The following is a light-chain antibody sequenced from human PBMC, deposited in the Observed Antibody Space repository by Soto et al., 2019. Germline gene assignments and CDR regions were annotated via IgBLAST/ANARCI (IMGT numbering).Light chain of an antibody. CDR1: QGISNY. CDR2: AAS. Sequence: DIQMTQSPSAMSASVGDRVNITCRASQGISNYLAWFQLKPGKAPKLLIFAASTLQSGVPSRFSGSESGTDFTLTISSLQPEDFATYYCQQLNSYPWTFGQGTKVDIK. CDR3: QQLNSYPWT. J-gene: IGKJ1*01. V-gene: IGKV1-17*03.